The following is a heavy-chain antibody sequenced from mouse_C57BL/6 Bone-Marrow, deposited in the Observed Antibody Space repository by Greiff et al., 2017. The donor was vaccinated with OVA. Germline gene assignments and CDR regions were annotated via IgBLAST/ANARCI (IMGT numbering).Heavy chain of an antibody. CDR3: AKKTGITTVYAMDY. V-gene: IGHV2-5*01. CDR1: GFSLTSYG. CDR2: IWRGGST. D-gene: IGHD1-1*01. J-gene: IGHJ4*01. Sequence: VQLQQSGPGLVQPSQSLSITCTVSGFSLTSYGVHWVRQSPGKGLEWLGVIWRGGSTDYNAAFMSRLSITKDNSQSQVFFKMNSLQADDTAIYYCAKKTGITTVYAMDYWGQGTSVTVSS.